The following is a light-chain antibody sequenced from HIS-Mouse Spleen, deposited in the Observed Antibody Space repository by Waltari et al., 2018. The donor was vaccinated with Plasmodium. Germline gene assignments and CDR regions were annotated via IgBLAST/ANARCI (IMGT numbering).Light chain of an antibody. Sequence: SSELTQDPAVSVAFGQTVRITCQGASLRTYYATWYQQKPGQAPVLVIHGKNNRPAGIPDRFSGSSSGNTASLTITGAQAEDEADYYCNSRDSSGNHLVFGGGTKLTVL. V-gene: IGLV3-19*01. CDR1: SLRTYY. CDR3: NSRDSSGNHLV. CDR2: GKN. J-gene: IGLJ2*01.